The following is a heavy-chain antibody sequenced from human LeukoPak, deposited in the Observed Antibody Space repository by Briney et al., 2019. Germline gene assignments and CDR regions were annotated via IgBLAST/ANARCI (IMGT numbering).Heavy chain of an antibody. D-gene: IGHD6-19*01. J-gene: IGHJ2*01. CDR3: ARDPSTNSSGWYWYFDL. Sequence: SETLSLTCTVSGGSISGYYWSWIRQPAGKGLEWIGRIYPSGSTNYNPSLKSRVTMSVDTSKNQFSLKVRSVTAADTAVYYCARDPSTNSSGWYWYFDLWGRGTLVTVSS. V-gene: IGHV4-4*07. CDR1: GGSISGYY. CDR2: IYPSGST.